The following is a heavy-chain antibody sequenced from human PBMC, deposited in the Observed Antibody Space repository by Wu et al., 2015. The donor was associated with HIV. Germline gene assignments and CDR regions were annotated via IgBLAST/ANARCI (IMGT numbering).Heavy chain of an antibody. Sequence: QVQLVQSGAEVRKPGSSVKVSCKASGGTFSRYAMNWVRQAPGQGLEWMGGIIRIFDTADYAQKFQGRVTITADESTDTAYLELSGLRADDTAVYYCARGFIVTPARYFFNHWGQGTLVTVSS. V-gene: IGHV1-69*12. D-gene: IGHD3-9*01. CDR2: IIRIFDTA. J-gene: IGHJ4*02. CDR3: ARGFIVTPARYFFNH. CDR1: GGTFSRYA.